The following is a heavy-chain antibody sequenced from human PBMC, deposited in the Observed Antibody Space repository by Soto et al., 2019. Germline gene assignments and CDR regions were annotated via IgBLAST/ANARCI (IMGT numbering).Heavy chain of an antibody. CDR1: VDSITTYY. J-gene: IGHJ6*02. Sequence: TLSLTCTVSVDSITTYYWSWIRHPAGKGLEWIGRIDASGNTNYNPSLNSRVTMSIDTSKRQFSLKLTSVTAADTAIYYCARYSNNWFQTEGMDVWGQGTTVTVSS. CDR3: ARYSNNWFQTEGMDV. V-gene: IGHV4-4*07. CDR2: IDASGNT. D-gene: IGHD6-13*01.